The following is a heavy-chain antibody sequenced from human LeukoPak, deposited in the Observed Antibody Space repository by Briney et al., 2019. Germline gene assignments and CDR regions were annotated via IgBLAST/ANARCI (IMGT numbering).Heavy chain of an antibody. CDR3: AKDSPIGVALAQGRNDY. CDR1: DFTFTNYA. D-gene: IGHD6-19*01. V-gene: IGHV3-23*01. CDR2: ISGGGHST. J-gene: IGHJ4*02. Sequence: PGGSLRLSCAASDFTFTNYAMTWVRQAPGKGLEWVSAISGGGHSTYYADSVKGRFTISRDSLKNTLYLQMNSLRAEDTAVYYCAKDSPIGVALAQGRNDYWGQGTLVTVSS.